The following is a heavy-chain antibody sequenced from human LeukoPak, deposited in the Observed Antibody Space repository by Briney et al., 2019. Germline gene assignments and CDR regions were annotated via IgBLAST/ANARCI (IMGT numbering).Heavy chain of an antibody. CDR1: GYTFIAYW. V-gene: IGHV1-2*02. D-gene: IGHD3-22*01. Sequence: ASVKVSCKASGYTFIAYWMHWVRQAPGQGLEWMGRIDPNSGGTSSAQKFQGRVTMTRDTSISTVYMELSGLRSDDTAVYYCARADDTYNADYWGQGTLVTVSS. CDR2: IDPNSGGT. J-gene: IGHJ4*02. CDR3: ARADDTYNADY.